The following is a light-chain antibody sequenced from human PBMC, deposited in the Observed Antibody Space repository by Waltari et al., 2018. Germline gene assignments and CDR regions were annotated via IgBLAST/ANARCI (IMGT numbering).Light chain of an antibody. Sequence: DIQLTQSTSFLSASLGDRVTVTCRASQSINNFLACFQQKPGEAPKLLIHTATTLQRGVPSRFRGTGSGTQFILTISSLQPEDFATYFCQQVNSYPLTFGGGTTVEMK. CDR3: QQVNSYPLT. CDR1: QSINNF. V-gene: IGKV1-9*01. CDR2: TAT. J-gene: IGKJ4*01.